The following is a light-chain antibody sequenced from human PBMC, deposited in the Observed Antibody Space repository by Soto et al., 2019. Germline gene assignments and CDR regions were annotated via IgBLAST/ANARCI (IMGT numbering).Light chain of an antibody. CDR1: RSNIGGNH. CDR3: SVWDDRLRSNV. J-gene: IGLJ1*01. CDR2: SNR. Sequence: QSVLTQPSSASGTPGQSVTISCSGSRSNIGGNHVSWYQQFPGTAPKLLIYSNRQRASGVPDRFSGSRSGTSASLAISGLQSEDEADYFCSVWDDRLRSNVFGSGTKLTVL. V-gene: IGLV1-44*01.